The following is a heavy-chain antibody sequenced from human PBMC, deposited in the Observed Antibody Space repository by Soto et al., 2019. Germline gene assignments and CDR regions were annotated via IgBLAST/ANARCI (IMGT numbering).Heavy chain of an antibody. CDR3: ARNTISAAGADYYGLDV. D-gene: IGHD6-13*01. CDR2: MSSSGVTV. Sequence: PGGSLRLSWAGSGFTFSYYYMSWIRQAPGQGLEWVSYMSSSGVTVFYADSVKGRFTISRDNAKNSLYLQMYSLRAEDSAVYYCARNTISAAGADYYGLDVWGQGTTVTVSS. CDR1: GFTFSYYY. V-gene: IGHV3-11*01. J-gene: IGHJ6*02.